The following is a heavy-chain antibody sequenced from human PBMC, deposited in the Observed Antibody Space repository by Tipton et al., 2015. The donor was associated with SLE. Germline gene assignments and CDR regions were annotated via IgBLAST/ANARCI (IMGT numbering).Heavy chain of an antibody. CDR1: GGSISSSSYY. CDR2: IYYSGST. V-gene: IGHV4-39*07. Sequence: TLSLTCTVSGGSISSSSYYWGWIRQPPGKGLEWIGSIYYSGSTYYNPSLKSRVTISVDTSKNQFSLKLSSVTAADTAVYYCARDPSRYSGSQSPFDYWGQGTLVTVSP. J-gene: IGHJ4*02. D-gene: IGHD1-26*01. CDR3: ARDPSRYSGSQSPFDY.